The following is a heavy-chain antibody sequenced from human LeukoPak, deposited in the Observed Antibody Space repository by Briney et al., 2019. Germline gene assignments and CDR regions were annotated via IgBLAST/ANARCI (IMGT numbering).Heavy chain of an antibody. J-gene: IGHJ4*02. CDR1: GFTFSDYW. V-gene: IGHV3-7*01. D-gene: IGHD4-17*01. CDR2: IKRDGSEK. Sequence: GGSLRLSCAASGFTFSDYWMNWVRQAPGKGLEWVANIKRDGSEKNYVDSVKGRFTISRDNAKNSLYLQMNSLSIEDTAVHYCARGHYGDYDWGQGALVTVSS. CDR3: ARGHYGDYD.